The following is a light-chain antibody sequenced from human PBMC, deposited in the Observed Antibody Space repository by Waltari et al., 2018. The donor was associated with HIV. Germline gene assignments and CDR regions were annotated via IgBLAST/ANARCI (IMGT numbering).Light chain of an antibody. CDR1: SSNIGNNY. CDR3: GTWDSSLSAGV. V-gene: IGLV1-51*01. CDR2: DNK. Sequence: QSVLTQPPSVSAAAGQKVTISCFGSSSNIGNNYVSWYQQLPGTTPKLLIYDNKKRPSGIPARFSGSKSGTSATLGITGLQTGDEADYYCGTWDSSLSAGVFGGGTNLAVL. J-gene: IGLJ2*01.